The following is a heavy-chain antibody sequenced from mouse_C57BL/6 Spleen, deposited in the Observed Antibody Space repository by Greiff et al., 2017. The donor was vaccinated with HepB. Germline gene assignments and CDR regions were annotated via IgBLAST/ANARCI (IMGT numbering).Heavy chain of an antibody. CDR3: ARWITTVVGGDY. CDR1: GYTFTSYW. D-gene: IGHD1-1*01. J-gene: IGHJ2*01. CDR2: IHPNSGST. V-gene: IGHV1-64*01. Sequence: QVQLQQPGAELVKPGASVKLSCKASGYTFTSYWMHWVKQRPGQGLEWIGMIHPNSGSTNYNEKFKSKATLTVDKSSSTAYMQLSSPTSEDSAVYYCARWITTVVGGDYWGQGTTLTVSS.